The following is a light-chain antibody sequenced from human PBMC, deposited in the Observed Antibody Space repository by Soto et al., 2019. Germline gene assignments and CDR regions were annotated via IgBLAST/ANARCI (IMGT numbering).Light chain of an antibody. CDR3: QKYDSAPQT. J-gene: IGKJ3*01. CDR2: AAS. CDR1: QGISKY. V-gene: IGKV1-27*01. Sequence: DIPMTQSPSSLSASVGDRVTITCRASQGISKYLAWYQQRPGKVPKLLIYAASTLQSGVPSRFSGSGSGTDFILTISSLQPEDVATYYCQKYDSAPQTFGPGTKVDIK.